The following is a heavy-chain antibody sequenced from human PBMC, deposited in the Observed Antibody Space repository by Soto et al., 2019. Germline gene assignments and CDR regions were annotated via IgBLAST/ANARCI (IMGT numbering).Heavy chain of an antibody. CDR2: IYYSGST. J-gene: IGHJ4*02. CDR1: GGSISSSSYY. D-gene: IGHD4-17*01. CDR3: ARIMTTEPVFDY. Sequence: PSETLCLTCTVSGGSISSSSYYWGWIRQPPGKGLEWIGSIYYSGSTYYNPSLKSRVTISVDTSKNQFSLKLSSVTAADTAVYYCARIMTTEPVFDYWGQGTLVTVSS. V-gene: IGHV4-39*01.